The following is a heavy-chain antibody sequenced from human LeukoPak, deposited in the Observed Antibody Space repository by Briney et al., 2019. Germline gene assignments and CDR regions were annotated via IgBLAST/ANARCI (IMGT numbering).Heavy chain of an antibody. CDR1: GGSISSGGYY. D-gene: IGHD6-13*01. CDR2: IYHSGST. V-gene: IGHV4-30-2*01. CDR3: ARLEIEYSSSWFETTRYYMDV. Sequence: SQTLSLTCTVSGGSISSGGYYWSWIRQPPGKGLEWIGYIYHSGSTYYNPSLKSRVTISVDRSKNQFSLKLSSVTAADTAVYYCARLEIEYSSSWFETTRYYMDVWGKGTTVTVSS. J-gene: IGHJ6*03.